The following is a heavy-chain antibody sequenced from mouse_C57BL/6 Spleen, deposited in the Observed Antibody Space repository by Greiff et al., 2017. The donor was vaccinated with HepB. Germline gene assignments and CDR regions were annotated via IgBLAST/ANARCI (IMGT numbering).Heavy chain of an antibody. V-gene: IGHV1-76*01. CDR2: IYPGSGNT. D-gene: IGHD2-5*01. CDR1: GYTFTDYY. J-gene: IGHJ1*03. Sequence: QVQLQQSGAELVRPGASVKLSCKASGYTFTDYYINWVKQRPGQGLEWIARIYPGSGNTYYNEKFKGKATLTAEKSSSTAYMQLSSLTSEDSAVYFCARRYSNPWYFDVWGTGTTVTVSS. CDR3: ARRYSNPWYFDV.